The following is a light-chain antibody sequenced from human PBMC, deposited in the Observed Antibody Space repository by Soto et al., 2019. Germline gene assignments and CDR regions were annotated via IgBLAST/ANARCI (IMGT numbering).Light chain of an antibody. CDR1: QSISSW. V-gene: IGKV1-5*01. J-gene: IGKJ4*01. Sequence: DIQMTQSPSTLSASVGDRVTITCRAIQSISSWLAWYQQKPGKAPKLLIYDASSLESGVPSRFSGSGSGTEFTLAISSLQPDDFAPFYCQQYNSYLTFGGGTKVEIK. CDR3: QQYNSYLT. CDR2: DAS.